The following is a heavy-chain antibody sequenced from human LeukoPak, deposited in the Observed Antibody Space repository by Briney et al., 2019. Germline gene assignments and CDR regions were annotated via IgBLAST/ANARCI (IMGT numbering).Heavy chain of an antibody. V-gene: IGHV4-4*07. CDR2: IYTSGST. Sequence: SETLSLTCTVSGGSISSYYWSWIRQPAGKGLEWIGRIYTSGSTNYNPSLKSRVTMSVDTSKNQFSLKLSSVTAADTAVYYCARSRIQLWSPDAFDIWGQGKMVTVSS. D-gene: IGHD5-18*01. CDR1: GGSISSYY. CDR3: ARSRIQLWSPDAFDI. J-gene: IGHJ3*02.